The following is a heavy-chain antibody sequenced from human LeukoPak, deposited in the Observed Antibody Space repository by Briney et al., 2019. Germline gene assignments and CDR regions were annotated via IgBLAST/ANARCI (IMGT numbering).Heavy chain of an antibody. CDR1: GYTFTGYY. CDR2: INPNSGGT. D-gene: IGHD3-10*01. Sequence: ASVKVSCKASGYTFTGYYMHWVRQAPGQGLEWMGRINPNSGGTNYAQEFQGRVTMTRDTSISTAYMELSRLRSDDTAVYYCARDRRVVTGALLGFWGQGTLVTVSS. J-gene: IGHJ4*02. V-gene: IGHV1-2*06. CDR3: ARDRRVVTGALLGF.